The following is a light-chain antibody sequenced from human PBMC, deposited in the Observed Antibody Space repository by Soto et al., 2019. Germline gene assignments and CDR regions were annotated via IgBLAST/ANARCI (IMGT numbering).Light chain of an antibody. CDR1: RTINTY. Sequence: TQAPSSLSASVGDTITIPCRASRTINTYLNWFQQKPGEPPRLLIYGASTLHDGVPSRFSGSGSGADFTLTISGLQPEDFASYHCQQTYSDISFGGGTKV. CDR3: QQTYSDIS. CDR2: GAS. J-gene: IGKJ4*01. V-gene: IGKV1-39*01.